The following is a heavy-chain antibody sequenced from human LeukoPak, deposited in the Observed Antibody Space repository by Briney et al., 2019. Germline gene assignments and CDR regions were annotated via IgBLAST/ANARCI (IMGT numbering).Heavy chain of an antibody. CDR3: TTGGVVVPAATRDAFDI. CDR2: IKSKTDGGTT. J-gene: IGHJ3*02. Sequence: GGSLRLSCAASGFTFSNAWMSWVRQAPGKGLEWVGRIKSKTDGGTTDYAAPVKGRFTISRDDSKNTLYLQMNSLKTEDTAVYYCTTGGVVVPAATRDAFDILGQGTMVTVSS. CDR1: GFTFSNAW. V-gene: IGHV3-15*01. D-gene: IGHD2-2*01.